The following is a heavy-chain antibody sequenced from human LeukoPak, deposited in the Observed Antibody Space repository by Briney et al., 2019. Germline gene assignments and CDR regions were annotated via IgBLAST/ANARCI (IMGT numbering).Heavy chain of an antibody. CDR3: ARAQTSSLRYYYYYYYMDV. CDR2: ISYDGSNK. J-gene: IGHJ6*03. CDR1: GFDFNNYV. V-gene: IGHV3-30*04. Sequence: PGGSLRLSCAASGFDFNNYVMHWVRQAPGKGLEWVAVISYDGSNKYYADSVKGRFTISRDNYKNTLYLQRNGQRAEDTGVYYCARAQTSSLRYYYYYYYMDVWGKGTTVTVSS.